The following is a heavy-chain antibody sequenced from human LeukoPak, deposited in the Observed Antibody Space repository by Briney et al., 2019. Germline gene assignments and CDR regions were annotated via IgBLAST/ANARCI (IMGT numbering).Heavy chain of an antibody. CDR1: GFTFSSYA. J-gene: IGHJ4*02. D-gene: IGHD3-22*01. CDR3: AKDLGYKTYYYDSSGYQPAFDY. V-gene: IGHV3-23*01. CDR2: ISGSGGST. Sequence: GGSLRLSCAASGFTFSSYAMSWVRQAPGKGLEWVSAISGSGGSTYYADSVKGRFTISRDNSKNTLYLQMNSLRAGDTAVYYCAKDLGYKTYYYDSSGYQPAFDYWGQGTLVTVSS.